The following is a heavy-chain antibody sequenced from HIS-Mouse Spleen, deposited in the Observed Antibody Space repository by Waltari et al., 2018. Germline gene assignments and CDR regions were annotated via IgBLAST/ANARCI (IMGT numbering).Heavy chain of an antibody. CDR2: IYWNDAK. CDR3: AHSRKRGAAASYGSCGAFDI. J-gene: IGHJ3*02. D-gene: IGHD6-13*01. CDR1: GFSLTTSGVG. V-gene: IGHV2-5*01. Sequence: QITLKESGPTLVKPTQTLTLTCTFSGFSLTTSGVGVGWIRTPPRKALERLALIYWNDAKRYSPSLKSRLTITKDTSKNQVVLTMTNMDPVDTATYYCAHSRKRGAAASYGSCGAFDIWGQGTMVTVSS.